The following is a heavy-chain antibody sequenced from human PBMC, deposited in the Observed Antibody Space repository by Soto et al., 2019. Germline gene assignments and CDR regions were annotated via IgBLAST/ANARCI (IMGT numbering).Heavy chain of an antibody. D-gene: IGHD5-12*01. Sequence: PSETLSLTCTVSGGSIRSGGYYWSWVRLHPGKGLEWLGHIYHSGSASFNPSLKTRVTISVDTSKNQFSLNLTSVTAADTALYYCARQYSGYRKIYYLDYWGQGAQVTVSS. CDR2: IYHSGSA. J-gene: IGHJ4*02. CDR1: GGSIRSGGYY. CDR3: ARQYSGYRKIYYLDY. V-gene: IGHV4-31*03.